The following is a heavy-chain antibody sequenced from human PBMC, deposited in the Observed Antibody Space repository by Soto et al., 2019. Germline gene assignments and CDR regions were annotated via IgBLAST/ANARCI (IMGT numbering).Heavy chain of an antibody. CDR1: EFTFDKYY. J-gene: IGHJ6*02. CDR2: IKPDGSEQ. D-gene: IGHD1-20*01. V-gene: IGHV3-7*01. Sequence: PGGSLRLSCAASEFTFDKYYMTWVRQAPGKGPEWVANIKPDGSEQYYVDSVKGRFTISRDNANNSLYLQMNSLRAEDTAVYFCARGNWNYYYGFDVWGQGTTVRVSS. CDR3: ARGNWNYYYGFDV.